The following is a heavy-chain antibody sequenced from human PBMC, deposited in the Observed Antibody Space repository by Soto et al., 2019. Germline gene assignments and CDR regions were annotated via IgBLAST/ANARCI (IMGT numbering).Heavy chain of an antibody. CDR3: ARTYDGSGPNSGGYGFDI. Sequence: TLSHPCTISSITTRISDYYSTWTRQHTGKGLEWIGYIYYSGSTYYNPSLKSRVTISVDTSKNQFSLKLSSVTAADTAVYYCARTYDGSGPNSGGYGFDIWGQGTMVT. D-gene: IGHD3-22*01. CDR2: IYYSGST. V-gene: IGHV4-31*03. CDR1: SITTRISDYY. J-gene: IGHJ3*02.